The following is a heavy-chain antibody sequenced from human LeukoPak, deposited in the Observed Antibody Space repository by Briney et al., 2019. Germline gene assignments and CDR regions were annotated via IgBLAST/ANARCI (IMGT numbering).Heavy chain of an antibody. CDR1: GFTFNSFF. CDR3: ATVLGHSRHYFEY. Sequence: PGGSLRLSCAASGFTFNSFFLNWVRLTPGRELEWLACISQDGSETFYMDSVRGRFTISRDNTKNSLYLQMDSLRAEDTAVYFCATVLGHSRHYFEYWGQGALVTVSS. V-gene: IGHV3-7*01. J-gene: IGHJ4*02. CDR2: ISQDGSET. D-gene: IGHD7-27*01.